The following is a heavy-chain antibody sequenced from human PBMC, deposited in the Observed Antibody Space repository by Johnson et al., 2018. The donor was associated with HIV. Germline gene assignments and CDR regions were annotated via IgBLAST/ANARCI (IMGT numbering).Heavy chain of an antibody. Sequence: QVQLVESGGGVVQPGRSLRLSCAASGFTFSSYAMHWVRQAPGKGLEWVAVISYDGSNKYYADSVKGRFTISRDNSKNTLYVQMNSLRGEDTAVYYCAKDLYCIDGVCRTDAVDIWGQGTMVTASA. D-gene: IGHD2-8*01. V-gene: IGHV3-30-3*02. CDR3: AKDLYCIDGVCRTDAVDI. CDR1: GFTFSSYA. J-gene: IGHJ3*02. CDR2: ISYDGSNK.